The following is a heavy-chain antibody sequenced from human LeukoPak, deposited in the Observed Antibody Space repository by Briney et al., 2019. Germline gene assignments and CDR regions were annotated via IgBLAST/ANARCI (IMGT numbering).Heavy chain of an antibody. CDR1: GYSITSDYY. V-gene: IGHV4-38-2*01. CDR3: ARPRLYTSSYFDY. J-gene: IGHJ4*02. Sequence: ASETLSLTCAVSGYSITSDYYWAWIRQPPGKGLEWIASIYHNGNTYYNPSLKSRLTISLHTSKNQFSLKMRSVTAADTAVYYCARPRLYTSSYFDYWGQGTLVTVSS. D-gene: IGHD2-2*02. CDR2: IYHNGNT.